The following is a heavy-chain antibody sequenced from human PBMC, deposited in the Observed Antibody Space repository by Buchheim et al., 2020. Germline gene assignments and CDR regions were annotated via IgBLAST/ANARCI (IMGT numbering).Heavy chain of an antibody. CDR1: GFTPSSDW. Sequence: EVQVMESGGTLVQPGGSLRFSCTASGFTPSSDWMDWVRQAPGKGLEWVANINQDGSEKYIVDSVRGRFTISRDNAKNSGYLQMNSLRAEDTAVYYCSRRLDYWGQGTL. CDR3: SRRLDY. J-gene: IGHJ4*02. CDR2: INQDGSEK. V-gene: IGHV3-7*01.